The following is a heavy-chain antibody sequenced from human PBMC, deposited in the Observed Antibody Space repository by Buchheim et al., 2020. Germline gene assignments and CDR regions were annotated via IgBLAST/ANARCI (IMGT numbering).Heavy chain of an antibody. D-gene: IGHD3-22*01. Sequence: EVQLLESGGGLVQPGGSLRLSCAAYGFTFSSYAMTWVRQAPGKGLERVSGISNSGDSTYYADSVKGRFTISRDNSKNTLYLQMNSLRAGDTAVYYCAKGDSSGYYFYYYYMDVWGKGTT. V-gene: IGHV3-23*01. CDR1: GFTFSSYA. J-gene: IGHJ6*03. CDR3: AKGDSSGYYFYYYYMDV. CDR2: ISNSGDST.